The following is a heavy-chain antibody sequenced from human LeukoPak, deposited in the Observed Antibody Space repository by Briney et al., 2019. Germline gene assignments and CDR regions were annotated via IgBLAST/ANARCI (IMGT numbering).Heavy chain of an antibody. V-gene: IGHV4-59*05. CDR3: ARHEYGLLDY. CDR1: AGSISSYY. Sequence: SETLSLTCTVSAGSISSYYWSWIRQPAGKGLEWIGSIYYSGSTYYNPSLKSRVTISVDTSKNQFSLKLSSVTAADTAVYYCARHEYGLLDYWGQGTLVTVSS. D-gene: IGHD4/OR15-4a*01. CDR2: IYYSGST. J-gene: IGHJ4*02.